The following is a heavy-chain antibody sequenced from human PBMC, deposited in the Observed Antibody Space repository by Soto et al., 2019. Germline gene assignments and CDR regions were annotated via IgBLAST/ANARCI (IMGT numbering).Heavy chain of an antibody. D-gene: IGHD2-15*01. CDR3: ARDLGYCSGGSCYRYYYYGMDV. J-gene: IGHJ6*02. V-gene: IGHV3-11*06. CDR2: ISSSSSYT. Sequence: GSLRLSCAASGFTFSDYYMSWIRQAPGKGLEWVSYISSSSSYTNYADSVKGRFTISRDNAKNSLYLQMNSLRAEDTAVYYCARDLGYCSGGSCYRYYYYGMDVWGQGTTVTVSS. CDR1: GFTFSDYY.